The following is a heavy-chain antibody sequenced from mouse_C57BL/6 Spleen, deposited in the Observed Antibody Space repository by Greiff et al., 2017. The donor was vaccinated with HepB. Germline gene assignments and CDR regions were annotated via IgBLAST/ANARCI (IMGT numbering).Heavy chain of an antibody. CDR3: ARYGSYYGSNYFDY. CDR1: GYAFSSYW. CDR2: IYPGDGDT. J-gene: IGHJ2*01. Sequence: VQLQQSGAELVKPGASVKISCKASGYAFSSYWMNWVKQRPGKGLEWIGQIYPGDGDTNYNGKFKGKATLTADKSSSTAYMQLSSLTSEDSAVYFCARYGSYYGSNYFDYWGQGTTLTVSS. D-gene: IGHD1-1*01. V-gene: IGHV1-80*01.